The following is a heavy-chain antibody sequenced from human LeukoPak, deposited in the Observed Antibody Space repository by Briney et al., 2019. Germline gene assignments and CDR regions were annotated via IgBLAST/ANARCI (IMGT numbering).Heavy chain of an antibody. CDR2: IYYSGSI. CDR1: GGSISSHY. Sequence: SETLSLTCTVSGGSISSHYWSWIRQPPGKGLEWIGYIYYSGSINCNPSLKSRVTISVDTSKNQFSLKLSSVTAADTAVYYCASYYDSSGYYNYWGQGTLVTVSS. V-gene: IGHV4-59*11. CDR3: ASYYDSSGYYNY. D-gene: IGHD3-22*01. J-gene: IGHJ4*02.